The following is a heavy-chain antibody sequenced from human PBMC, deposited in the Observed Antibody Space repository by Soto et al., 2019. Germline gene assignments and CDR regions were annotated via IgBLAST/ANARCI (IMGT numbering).Heavy chain of an antibody. J-gene: IGHJ4*02. Sequence: QVQLQESGPGLVKPSETLSLTCTVSGASVSRYYVAWIRQSPGKGLEWIGFLYSSGSTNYNSSLKSRVTISVDTSKTQFSLRLSSVTAADTAVYYCARRVSASSDFWGQGTRVTVSS. CDR3: ARRVSASSDF. D-gene: IGHD2-8*01. CDR2: LYSSGST. V-gene: IGHV4-59*02. CDR1: GASVSRYY.